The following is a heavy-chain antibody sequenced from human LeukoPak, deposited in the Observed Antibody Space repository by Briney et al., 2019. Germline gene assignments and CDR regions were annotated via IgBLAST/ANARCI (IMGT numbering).Heavy chain of an antibody. D-gene: IGHD5-24*01. CDR1: GFTFSSYS. CDR3: ASSKATISYYLDY. CDR2: ISSSSSYI. V-gene: IGHV3-21*01. Sequence: GGSLRLSCAASGFTFSSYSMNWVRQAPGKGLEWVSSISSSSSYIYYADSVKGRFTISRDNAKNSLYLQMNSLRAEDTAVYYCASSKATISYYLDYWGQGTLVTVSS. J-gene: IGHJ4*02.